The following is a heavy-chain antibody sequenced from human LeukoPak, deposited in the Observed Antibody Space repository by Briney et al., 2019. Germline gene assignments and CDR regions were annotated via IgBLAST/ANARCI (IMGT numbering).Heavy chain of an antibody. Sequence: SETLSLTCTVSGGXISSDNQYWSWIRQPPGKGLEWIGYIYYSGSTYYNPSLKSRVTISVDTSKNQFSLKLSSVTAADTAVYYCARVGYSSGWYFDYWGQGTLVTVSS. CDR3: ARVGYSSGWYFDY. CDR1: GGXISSDNQY. V-gene: IGHV4-30-4*01. D-gene: IGHD6-19*01. J-gene: IGHJ4*02. CDR2: IYYSGST.